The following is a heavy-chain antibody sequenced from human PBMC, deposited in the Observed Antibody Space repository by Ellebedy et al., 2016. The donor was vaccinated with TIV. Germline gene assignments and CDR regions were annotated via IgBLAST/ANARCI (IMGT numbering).Heavy chain of an antibody. CDR1: GFTFSSYA. Sequence: PGGSLRLSCAASGFTFSSYAMSWVRRAPGKGLEWVSGISGSGGSTYYADSVKGRFTISRDNSKNTLYLQMNSLRADDTAVYYCAKPPSGYGMGYFDYWGQGTLVTVSS. CDR2: ISGSGGST. D-gene: IGHD3-22*01. V-gene: IGHV3-23*01. CDR3: AKPPSGYGMGYFDY. J-gene: IGHJ4*02.